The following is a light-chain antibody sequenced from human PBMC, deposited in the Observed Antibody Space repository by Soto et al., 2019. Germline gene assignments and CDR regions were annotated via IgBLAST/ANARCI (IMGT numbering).Light chain of an antibody. J-gene: IGLJ1*01. Sequence: QSVLTQPASVSGSPGQSITISCTGTISDVGAYNFVSWHQQHPGKAPKLMIYNVYDRPSGISYRFSGSKSGNTASLTISGLQCEDEADYYCSAYTVSRTYVFGTGTKLTVL. V-gene: IGLV2-14*03. CDR1: ISDVGAYNF. CDR2: NVY. CDR3: SAYTVSRTYV.